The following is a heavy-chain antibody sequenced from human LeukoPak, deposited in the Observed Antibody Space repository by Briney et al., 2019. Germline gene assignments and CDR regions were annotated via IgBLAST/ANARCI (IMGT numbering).Heavy chain of an antibody. Sequence: GESLKISCKGSGYSFTSYWIGWVRQMPGKGLEWMGIIYPGDSDTRYSPSFQGQVTISADKSISTAYLQWSSLKASDTAIYYCARQEGYDFWSSFYTGYYYGMDVWGQGTTVSVSS. CDR2: IYPGDSDT. D-gene: IGHD3-3*01. J-gene: IGHJ6*02. CDR1: GYSFTSYW. CDR3: ARQEGYDFWSSFYTGYYYGMDV. V-gene: IGHV5-51*01.